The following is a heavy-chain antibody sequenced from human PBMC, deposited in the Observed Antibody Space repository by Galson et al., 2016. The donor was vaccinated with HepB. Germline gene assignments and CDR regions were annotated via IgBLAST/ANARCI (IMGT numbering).Heavy chain of an antibody. CDR2: ITSDGSTK. CDR1: GLTFRSYA. V-gene: IGHV3-30*04. Sequence: SLRLSCAASGLTFRSYAMHWVRQAPGKGLQWVAVITSDGSTKYYTDSVKGRFTISRDNSKNTLYLQMNSLRAEDAAVYYCARDADIVEVPAAMRADYWGQGTLVTVSS. J-gene: IGHJ4*02. CDR3: ARDADIVEVPAAMRADY. D-gene: IGHD2-2*01.